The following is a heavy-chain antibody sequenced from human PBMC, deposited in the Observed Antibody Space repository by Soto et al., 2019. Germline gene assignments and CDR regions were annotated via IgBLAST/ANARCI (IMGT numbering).Heavy chain of an antibody. CDR1: GFTFSSYG. CDR3: ARAHSSGWYYFDY. Sequence: GGSLRLSCAASGFTFSSYGMHWVRQAPGKGLEWVAVMWYDGSHKYYADSVKGRFTISRDNSKNTLYLQMNSLRAEDTAVYYCARAHSSGWYYFDYWGQGTLVTVSS. D-gene: IGHD6-19*01. CDR2: MWYDGSHK. V-gene: IGHV3-33*01. J-gene: IGHJ4*02.